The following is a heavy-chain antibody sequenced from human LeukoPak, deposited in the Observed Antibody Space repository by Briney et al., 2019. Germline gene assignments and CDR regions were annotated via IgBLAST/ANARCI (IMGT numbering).Heavy chain of an antibody. CDR3: ARHPLKAYVSDWFDP. V-gene: IGHV4-39*01. CDR1: GGPISSRSYY. Sequence: SETLSLTCTVSGGPISSRSYYWGWLRQPPGKGLEGIASIFYSGSTYHNPSLKSRVTISVDTSKSQFSLKLSSVTAADTAVYFCARHPLKAYVSDWFDPWGQGTLVTVSS. CDR2: IFYSGST. D-gene: IGHD3-10*02. J-gene: IGHJ5*02.